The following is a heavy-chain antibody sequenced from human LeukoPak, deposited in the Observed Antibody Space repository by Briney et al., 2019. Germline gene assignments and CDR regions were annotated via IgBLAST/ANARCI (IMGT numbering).Heavy chain of an antibody. CDR1: GFTFSGSA. CDR2: IRSKANSYAT. D-gene: IGHD4-17*01. CDR3: AKDVRYGLFDY. Sequence: GGSLRLSCAASGFTFSGSAMHWVRQASGKGLEWVGRIRSKANSYATAYAASVKGRFTISRDDSKNTAYLQMNSLKTEDTAVYYCAKDVRYGLFDYWGQGTLVTVSS. J-gene: IGHJ4*02. V-gene: IGHV3-73*01.